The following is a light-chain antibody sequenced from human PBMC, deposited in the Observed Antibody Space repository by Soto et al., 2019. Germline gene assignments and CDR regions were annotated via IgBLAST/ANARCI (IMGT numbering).Light chain of an antibody. V-gene: IGKV3-20*01. J-gene: IGKJ1*01. CDR3: QQSSIPRRT. CDR2: GAA. Sequence: EIVLKQSPGTLSLSKGERATLSCRASQSAGSSYLAWYQQKPGQTPRLLIYGAAKRPPGIPDRFTGTGSGTDFTLTSIRLEHLDFAVYQCQQSSIPRRTFGQGTKVDIK. CDR1: QSAGSSY.